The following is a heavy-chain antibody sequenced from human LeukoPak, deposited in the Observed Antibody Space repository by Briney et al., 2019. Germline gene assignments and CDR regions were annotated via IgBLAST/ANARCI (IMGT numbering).Heavy chain of an antibody. J-gene: IGHJ4*02. D-gene: IGHD2-15*01. CDR2: IYSSGST. Sequence: SETLSLTCTVSGSSISSSSYYWGWIRQPPGKRLEWIGSIYSSGSTYYNPSLQSRITISVDTSTNEFSLSLSSVTAADSAVYYCASRGCSGGSCRLPLIGPFDYWGQGTLVTVSS. CDR3: ASRGCSGGSCRLPLIGPFDY. CDR1: GSSISSSSYY. V-gene: IGHV4-39*01.